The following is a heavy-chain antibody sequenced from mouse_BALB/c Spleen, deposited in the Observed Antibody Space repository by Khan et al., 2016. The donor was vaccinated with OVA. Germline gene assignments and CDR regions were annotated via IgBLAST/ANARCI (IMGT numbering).Heavy chain of an antibody. CDR1: GYSITSDYA. V-gene: IGHV3-2*02. J-gene: IGHJ4*01. D-gene: IGHD2-3*01. Sequence: EVELVESGPGLVKPSQSLSLTCTVTGYSITSDYAWNWIRQFPGNKLEWMGYISSSRSTNYNPALKSRISITRDTSKNQFFLQLNSVTTEDTATYYCARDGSRYNYAMDYWGQGTSVTVSS. CDR2: ISSSRST. CDR3: ARDGSRYNYAMDY.